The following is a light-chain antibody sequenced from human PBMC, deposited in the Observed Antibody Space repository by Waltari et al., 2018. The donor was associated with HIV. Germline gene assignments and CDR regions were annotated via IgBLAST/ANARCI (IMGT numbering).Light chain of an antibody. CDR3: QQRSAWPLT. CDR2: DAS. J-gene: IGKJ4*01. V-gene: IGKV3-11*01. CDR1: QSISNY. Sequence: DIVFTLSPATLSLSLGDRVTLSCMASQSISNYLAWYQQKPGQAPRLLIYDASNRTTGIPARFSGSGSGTDFSLTISSLEPEYLGVYYCQQRSAWPLTLGGGTKVEIK.